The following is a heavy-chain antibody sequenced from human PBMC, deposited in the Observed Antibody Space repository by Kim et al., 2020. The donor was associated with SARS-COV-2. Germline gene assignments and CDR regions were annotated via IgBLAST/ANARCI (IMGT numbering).Heavy chain of an antibody. Sequence: GGSLRLSCAASGFTFSSNYMSWVRQAPGKGLEWVSDIYSGGSTYYADSVKGRFTISRDNSKNTLYLQMNSLRAEDTAVYYCARNYDSLTGYSDAFDIWGQGTMVTVSS. V-gene: IGHV3-66*01. CDR2: IYSGGST. CDR1: GFTFSSNY. D-gene: IGHD3-9*01. CDR3: ARNYDSLTGYSDAFDI. J-gene: IGHJ3*02.